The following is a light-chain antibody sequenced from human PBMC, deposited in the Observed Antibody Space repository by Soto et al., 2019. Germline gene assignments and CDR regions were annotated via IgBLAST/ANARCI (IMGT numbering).Light chain of an antibody. CDR3: QQYGRSPPWT. J-gene: IGKJ1*01. Sequence: EIVLTQSPGTLSLSPGERATLSCRASQSVSNSYLAWYQQKPGQAPRLLIYGASSRATGIPDRFSGSGSGTDFTLTINRLEPEDFAVYYCQQYGRSPPWTFGQGTKVEIK. CDR1: QSVSNSY. CDR2: GAS. V-gene: IGKV3-20*01.